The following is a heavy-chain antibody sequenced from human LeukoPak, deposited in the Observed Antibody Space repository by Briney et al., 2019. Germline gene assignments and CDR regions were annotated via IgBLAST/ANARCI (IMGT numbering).Heavy chain of an antibody. J-gene: IGHJ4*02. CDR3: ARDYQLLLGGRFDY. Sequence: GSLRLSCAASGFTFSNAWTSWVRQAPGKGLEWIGEINHSGSTNYNPSLKSRVTISVDTSKNQFSLKLSSVTAADTAVYYCARDYQLLLGGRFDYWGQGTLVTVSS. D-gene: IGHD2-2*01. CDR2: INHSGST. CDR1: GFTFSNAW. V-gene: IGHV4-34*01.